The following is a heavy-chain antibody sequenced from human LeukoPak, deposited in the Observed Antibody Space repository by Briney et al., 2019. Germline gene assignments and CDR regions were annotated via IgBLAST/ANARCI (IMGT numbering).Heavy chain of an antibody. Sequence: PSETLSLTCTVSGGSISSSSYYWGWIRQPPGKGLEWIGSIYYSGSTYYNPSLKSRVTISVDTSKNQFSLKLSSATAADTAVYYCARDSRSYTPPNAFDIWGQGTMVTVSS. CDR1: GGSISSSSYY. CDR2: IYYSGST. D-gene: IGHD4-11*01. J-gene: IGHJ3*02. CDR3: ARDSRSYTPPNAFDI. V-gene: IGHV4-39*07.